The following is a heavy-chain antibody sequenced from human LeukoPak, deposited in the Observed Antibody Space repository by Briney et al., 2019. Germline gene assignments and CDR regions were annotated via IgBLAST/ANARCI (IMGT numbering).Heavy chain of an antibody. V-gene: IGHV3-30*18. CDR1: GFTFSTYG. CDR2: ISYDGGNK. CDR3: AKEARGFSSGWYYFDQ. D-gene: IGHD6-19*01. Sequence: PGRSLRLSCSASGFTFSTYGLHWGRQAPGKGLGWVAAISYDGGNKYYAESVRGRFSISRDNSKNSLYLQMNRLRAEDTAVYFCAKEARGFSSGWYYFDQWGQGTLVTVSS. J-gene: IGHJ4*02.